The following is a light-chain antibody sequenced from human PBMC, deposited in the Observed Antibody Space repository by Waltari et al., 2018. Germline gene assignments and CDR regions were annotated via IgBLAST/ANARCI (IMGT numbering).Light chain of an antibody. CDR2: KAS. J-gene: IGKJ1*01. Sequence: DIQMTQSPSTLSASVGGRVTITCRASQSISEYLAWYQQKPGKAPKLLIYKASSLESGVPSRFSGSGSGTEFTLTISSLQPDDFATYYCQQYNTYSGTFGRGTTVDVK. V-gene: IGKV1-5*03. CDR3: QQYNTYSGT. CDR1: QSISEY.